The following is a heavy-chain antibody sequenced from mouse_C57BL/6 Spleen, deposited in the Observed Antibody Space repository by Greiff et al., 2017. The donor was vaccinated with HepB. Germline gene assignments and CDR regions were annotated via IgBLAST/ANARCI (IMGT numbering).Heavy chain of an antibody. CDR2: INPSTGGT. V-gene: IGHV1-42*01. Sequence: EVKVEESGPELVKPGASVKISCKASGYSFTGYYMNWVKQSPEKSLEWIGEINPSTGGTTYNQKFKAKATLTVDKSSSTAYMQLKSLTSEDSAVYYCASGRLRRDYYAMDYWGQGTSVTVSS. CDR3: ASGRLRRDYYAMDY. D-gene: IGHD2-2*01. J-gene: IGHJ4*01. CDR1: GYSFTGYY.